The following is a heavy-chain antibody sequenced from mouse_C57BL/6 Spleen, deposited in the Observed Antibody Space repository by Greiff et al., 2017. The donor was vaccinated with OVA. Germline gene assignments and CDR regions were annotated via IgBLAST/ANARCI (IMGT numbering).Heavy chain of an antibody. CDR1: GYTFTGYG. D-gene: IGHD1-1*01. V-gene: IGHV1-64*01. CDR3: AIHYGSSWGY. Sequence: QVQLQQPGAELVKPGASVTLSCKASGYTFTGYGMHWVKQRPGHGLEWIGMIHPNSGSTTYNEKFKSKATLTVDKSSSTAYMQLSSLTSEDSAVYYCAIHYGSSWGYWGQGTTLTVSS. J-gene: IGHJ2*01. CDR2: IHPNSGST.